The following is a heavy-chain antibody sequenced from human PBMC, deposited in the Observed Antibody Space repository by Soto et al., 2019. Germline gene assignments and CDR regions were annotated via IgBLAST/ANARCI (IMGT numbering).Heavy chain of an antibody. CDR2: ISAYNGNT. Sequence: AXXKVSCQASGCTFTSYGTSWIRQAPGQGLEWMGWISAYNGNTNYAQKLQGRVTMTTDTSTSTAYMELRSLRSDDTAVYYCARYYYDSSGYYSDNWFDPWGQGTLVTVS. D-gene: IGHD3-22*01. CDR3: ARYYYDSSGYYSDNWFDP. V-gene: IGHV1-18*01. J-gene: IGHJ5*02. CDR1: GCTFTSYG.